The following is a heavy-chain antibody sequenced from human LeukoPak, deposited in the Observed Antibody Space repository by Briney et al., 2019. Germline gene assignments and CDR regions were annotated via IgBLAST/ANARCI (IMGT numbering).Heavy chain of an antibody. CDR3: ARVGYSGTYYFDY. Sequence: GGSLRLSCAASGFTFSTYGMHWVRQAPGKGLEWVAVVWYDGSNIHYVDSVKGRFTISRDNSKSTLYLQMNSLTAEDTAVYYCARVGYSGTYYFDYWGQGTLVTVSS. V-gene: IGHV3-33*01. CDR1: GFTFSTYG. CDR2: VWYDGSNI. D-gene: IGHD1-26*01. J-gene: IGHJ4*02.